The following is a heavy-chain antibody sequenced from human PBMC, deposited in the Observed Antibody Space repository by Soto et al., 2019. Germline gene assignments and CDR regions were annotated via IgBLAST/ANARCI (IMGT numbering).Heavy chain of an antibody. CDR3: ARAYCSGGSCWAWSNWFDP. D-gene: IGHD2-15*01. CDR1: GGSISSGDYY. Sequence: SETLSLTCTVSGGSISSGDYYWSWIRQPPGKGLEWIGYIYYSGSTYYSPSLKSRVTISVGTSKNQFSLQLNSVTPEDTAVYYCARAYCSGGSCWAWSNWFDPWGQGTLVTVSS. J-gene: IGHJ5*02. V-gene: IGHV4-30-4*01. CDR2: IYYSGST.